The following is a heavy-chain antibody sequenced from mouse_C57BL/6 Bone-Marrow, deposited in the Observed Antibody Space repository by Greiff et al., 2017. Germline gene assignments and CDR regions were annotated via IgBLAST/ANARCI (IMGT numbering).Heavy chain of an antibody. CDR3: ARGRDAYFDY. V-gene: IGHV1-64*01. Sequence: QVQLLQPGAELVKPGASVKLSCKASGYTFTSYWMHWVKQRPGQGLEWIGMIHPNSGSTNYNEKFKSKATLTVDKSSSTVSMQLNILTSRDSAVYYCARGRDAYFDYWGQGTTLTVSS. CDR1: GYTFTSYW. D-gene: IGHD3-3*01. J-gene: IGHJ2*01. CDR2: IHPNSGST.